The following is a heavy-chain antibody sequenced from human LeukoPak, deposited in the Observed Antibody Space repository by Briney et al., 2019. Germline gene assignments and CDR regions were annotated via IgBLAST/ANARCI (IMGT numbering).Heavy chain of an antibody. J-gene: IGHJ4*02. CDR2: IKSSNT. CDR1: GGSISSDRFY. CDR3: ARVPDWTYVPDY. D-gene: IGHD3-16*01. Sequence: SETLSLTCTVSGGSISSDRFYWTWVREPAGKGLEWIGRIKSSNTNYNPSLKSRVSISLDTSTNQFSLKLSSLTAADTAVYYCARVPDWTYVPDYWGQGTLVTVSS. V-gene: IGHV4-61*02.